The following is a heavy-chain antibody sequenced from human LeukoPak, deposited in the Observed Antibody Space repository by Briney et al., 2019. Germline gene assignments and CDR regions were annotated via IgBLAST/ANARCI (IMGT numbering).Heavy chain of an antibody. CDR3: ARDQGWFGESLDTFDY. CDR1: VFTFSSYW. V-gene: IGHV3-74*01. Sequence: GGSLRLSCAACVFTFSSYWMHWVRQAPGKGLVWVSRINSDGSSTSYADSVKGRFTISRDNAKNTLYLQMNSLRAEDTAVYYCARDQGWFGESLDTFDYWGQGTLVTVSS. J-gene: IGHJ4*02. CDR2: INSDGSST. D-gene: IGHD3-10*01.